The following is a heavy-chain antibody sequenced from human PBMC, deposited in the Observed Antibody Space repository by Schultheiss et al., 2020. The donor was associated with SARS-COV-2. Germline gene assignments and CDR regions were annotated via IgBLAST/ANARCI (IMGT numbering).Heavy chain of an antibody. CDR1: GFTVSSNY. CDR3: ARECYDRTGYRGWFDP. D-gene: IGHD3-22*01. V-gene: IGHV3-23*01. Sequence: GGSLRLSCAASGFTVSSNYMTWVRQAPGKGLEWVSAISGSGGSTYYADSVKGRFTISRDNSKNTLYLQMNSLRAEDTAVYYCARECYDRTGYRGWFDPWGQGTLVTVSS. CDR2: ISGSGGST. J-gene: IGHJ5*02.